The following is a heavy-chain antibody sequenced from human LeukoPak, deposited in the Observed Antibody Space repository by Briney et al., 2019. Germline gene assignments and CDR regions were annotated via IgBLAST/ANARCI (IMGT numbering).Heavy chain of an antibody. CDR2: INPNSGGT. V-gene: IGHV1-2*02. J-gene: IGHJ6*02. Sequence: GASVKVSRKASGYTFTGYYMHWVGQAPGQGLEWMGWINPNSGGTNYAQKFQGRVTMTRDTSISTAYMELSRLRSDDTAVYYCARDLGPYYYYGMDVWGQGTTVTVSS. CDR3: ARDLGPYYYYGMDV. CDR1: GYTFTGYY.